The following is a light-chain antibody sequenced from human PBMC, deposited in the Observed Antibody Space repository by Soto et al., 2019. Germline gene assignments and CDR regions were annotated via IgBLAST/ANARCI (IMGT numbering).Light chain of an antibody. J-gene: IGKJ4*01. CDR1: QSISAW. CDR2: KAS. V-gene: IGKV1-5*03. Sequence: DSQMTQSPSTLSASVGDRVTITCRASQSISAWLAWYQQKPGTAPKLLIYKASSLEGGVPSRFSGSGSGTEFNIAISSLQPDDFATYYCQQYNTYPLTFGGGTTVDIK. CDR3: QQYNTYPLT.